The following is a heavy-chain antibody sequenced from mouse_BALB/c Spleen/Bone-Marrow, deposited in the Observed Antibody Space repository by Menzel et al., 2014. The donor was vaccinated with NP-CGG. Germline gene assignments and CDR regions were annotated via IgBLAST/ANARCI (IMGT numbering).Heavy chain of an antibody. J-gene: IGHJ2*01. CDR1: GFTFSDAW. Sequence: EVQLVESGGGLVQPGGSLKLSCAASGFTFSDAWMDRVHQSPEKGLEWVAEIRSKANNHATYYAESVKGRFTISRDDSKSSVYLQMNSLRAEDTGIYYCTRPATATHFDYWGQGTTLTVSS. CDR3: TRPATATHFDY. V-gene: IGHV6-6*01. D-gene: IGHD1-2*01. CDR2: IRSKANNHAT.